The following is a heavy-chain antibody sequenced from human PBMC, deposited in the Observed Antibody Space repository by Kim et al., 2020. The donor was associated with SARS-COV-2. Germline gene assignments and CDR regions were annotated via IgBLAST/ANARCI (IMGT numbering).Heavy chain of an antibody. CDR2: ISYDGSNS. V-gene: IGHV3-30*18. CDR3: AKDRSSSWCFDY. J-gene: IGHJ4*02. Sequence: GGSLRLSWAASGFTFTSYGMHWVRQAPGKGLEWVAVISYDGSNSYYADSVKGRFTISRDSSKNTLYLQMNSLRAEDTAVYYCAKDRSSSWCFDYWGQGTLVTVSS. CDR1: GFTFTSYG. D-gene: IGHD6-13*01.